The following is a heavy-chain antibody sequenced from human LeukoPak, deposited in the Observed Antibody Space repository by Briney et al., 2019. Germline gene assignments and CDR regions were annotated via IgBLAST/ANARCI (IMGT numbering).Heavy chain of an antibody. V-gene: IGHV4-34*01. CDR2: INHSGST. D-gene: IGHD5-12*01. Sequence: SETLSLTCAVYGGSFSGYYWSWIRQPPGKGLEWIGEINHSGSTNYNPSLKSRVTISVDTSKNQFSLKLSSVTAADTAVYYCAKGSWCLRWFRPWGREPRVPVS. J-gene: IGHJ5*02. CDR3: AKGSWCLRWFRP. CDR1: GGSFSGYY.